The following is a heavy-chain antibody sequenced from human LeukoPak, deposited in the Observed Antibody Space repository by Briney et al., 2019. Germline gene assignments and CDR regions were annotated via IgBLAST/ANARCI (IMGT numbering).Heavy chain of an antibody. CDR3: ARDYVWGSYRLGFDY. J-gene: IGHJ4*02. V-gene: IGHV1-2*02. D-gene: IGHD3-16*02. CDR2: INPNSGGT. Sequence: GASVKVSCKASGYTFTDYYIHWVRQAPGQGLEWMGWINPNSGGTNYAQKFQGRVTMTRDTSISTAYMELSRLRSDDTAVYYCARDYVWGSYRLGFDYWGQGTLVTVSS. CDR1: GYTFTDYY.